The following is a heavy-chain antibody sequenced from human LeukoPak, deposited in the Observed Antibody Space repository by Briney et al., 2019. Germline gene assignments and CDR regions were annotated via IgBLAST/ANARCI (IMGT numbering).Heavy chain of an antibody. Sequence: GGSLRLSCAASGFTFSSYAMSWVRQAPGRGLEWVSAFGGGSSSTYYADSVRGRFTISRANSKNTVYLQMDSLRAGNTAVYYCAKENPLQNWNYDYLGQGTLVTVSS. CDR2: FGGGSSST. CDR3: AKENPLQNWNYDY. J-gene: IGHJ4*02. V-gene: IGHV3-23*01. CDR1: GFTFSSYA. D-gene: IGHD1-1*01.